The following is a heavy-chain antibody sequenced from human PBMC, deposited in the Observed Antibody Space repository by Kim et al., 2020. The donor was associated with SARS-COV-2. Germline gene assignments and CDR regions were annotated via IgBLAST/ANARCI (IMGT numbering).Heavy chain of an antibody. D-gene: IGHD3-3*01. CDR3: ARDPYDFWSVPRWFDP. CDR1: GGTISSYA. CDR2: IIPILGVT. Sequence: SVKVSCKASGGTISSYAISWGRQAPGQGLEWMGRIIPILGVTKYAQKFQARVTITADKSTSTTYMELSSLRSEDTAVYYCARDPYDFWSVPRWFDPWGQGTLVTASS. V-gene: IGHV1-69*04. J-gene: IGHJ5*02.